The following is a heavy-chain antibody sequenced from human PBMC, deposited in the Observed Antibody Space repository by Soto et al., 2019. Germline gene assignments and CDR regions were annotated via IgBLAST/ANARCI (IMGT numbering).Heavy chain of an antibody. J-gene: IGHJ4*02. D-gene: IGHD2-8*01. Sequence: QLQLQESGPGLVKPSETLSLTCTVSGDSISSDNYYCGWIRQPPVKGLEWIGSIYYTGSTYYNPSPKRRVTMSVDTSKSQFSLKLSSVTAADTAVYYCARHPGYAVPTVYATHYFNYWGQGILVTVST. CDR3: ARHPGYAVPTVYATHYFNY. V-gene: IGHV4-39*01. CDR2: IYYTGST. CDR1: GDSISSDNYY.